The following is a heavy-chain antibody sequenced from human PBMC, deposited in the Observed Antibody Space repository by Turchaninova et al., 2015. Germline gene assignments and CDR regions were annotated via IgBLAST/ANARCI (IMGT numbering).Heavy chain of an antibody. Sequence: GRIKSKTDGGTTDYAAPVKGRFTISRDDSKNTLYLQMNSLKTEDTAVYYCTTVVPIAVAVLYYWGQGTLVTVSS. D-gene: IGHD6-19*01. V-gene: IGHV3-15*01. J-gene: IGHJ4*02. CDR2: IKSKTDGGTT. CDR3: TTVVPIAVAVLYY.